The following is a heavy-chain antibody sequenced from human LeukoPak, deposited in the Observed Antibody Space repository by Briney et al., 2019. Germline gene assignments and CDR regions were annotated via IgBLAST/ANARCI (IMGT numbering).Heavy chain of an antibody. D-gene: IGHD3-16*02. CDR2: FDPEDGET. Sequence: ASVKVSCKVSGYTLTELSMHWVRQAPGKGLEWMGGFDPEDGETIYAQKFQGRVTMTEDTSTDTAYMELSSLRSEDTAVYYCATVGLQRTFGGVIVYFDYWGQGTLVTVSS. J-gene: IGHJ4*02. V-gene: IGHV1-24*01. CDR3: ATVGLQRTFGGVIVYFDY. CDR1: GYTLTELS.